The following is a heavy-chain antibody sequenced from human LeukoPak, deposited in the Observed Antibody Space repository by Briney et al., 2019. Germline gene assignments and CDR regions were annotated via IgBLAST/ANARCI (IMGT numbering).Heavy chain of an antibody. CDR1: GVTFSDYY. J-gene: IGHJ4*02. Sequence: GGSLRLSCAASGVTFSDYYMSWIRQAPGKGLEWVSYISSGGYTISYADSVRGRFTISRDNAKNSLYLQMNSLRAEDTAVHYCAREVVVPGAPYFFDYWGQGILVTVSS. CDR3: AREVVVPGAPYFFDY. D-gene: IGHD2-2*01. CDR2: ISSGGYTI. V-gene: IGHV3-11*01.